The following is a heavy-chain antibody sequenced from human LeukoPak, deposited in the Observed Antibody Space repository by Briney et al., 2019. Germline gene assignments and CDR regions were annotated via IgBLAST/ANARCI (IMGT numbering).Heavy chain of an antibody. D-gene: IGHD5-18*01. J-gene: IGHJ4*02. CDR2: TYYRSKWYN. Sequence: SSQTLSLTCAISGDSVSSNSAAWNWIRQSPSRGLEWLGRTYYRSKWYNDYAVSVKSRITINPDTSKNQFSLQLNSVTPEDTAVYYCARGMIQLWSHYFDYWGQGTLVTVSS. CDR3: ARGMIQLWSHYFDY. CDR1: GDSVSSNSAA. V-gene: IGHV6-1*01.